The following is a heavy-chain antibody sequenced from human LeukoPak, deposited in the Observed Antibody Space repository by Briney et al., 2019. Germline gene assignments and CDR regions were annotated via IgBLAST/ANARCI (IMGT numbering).Heavy chain of an antibody. J-gene: IGHJ4*02. V-gene: IGHV3-53*01. CDR1: GFTVSSNY. Sequence: GGSLRLSCAASGFTVSSNYMNWVRQAPGKGLEWVSVIDSGDRTYYADSVKGRFTISRDNSKNTLYLQMNSLRAEDTAVYYSARRAGAYSHPYDYWGQGTLVTVSS. CDR3: ARRAGAYSHPYDY. CDR2: IDSGDRT. D-gene: IGHD4/OR15-4a*01.